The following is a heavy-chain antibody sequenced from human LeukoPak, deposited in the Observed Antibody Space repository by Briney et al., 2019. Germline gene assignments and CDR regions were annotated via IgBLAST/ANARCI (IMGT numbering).Heavy chain of an antibody. V-gene: IGHV3-48*03. D-gene: IGHD6-6*01. CDR1: GFTFSGYE. CDR3: ARYSRWGTGNWYFDL. Sequence: GGSLRLSCAGSGFTFSGYEMNWVRQAPGKGLEWLSYVSTTGDIRHYADSVTGRFTISRDNAENALHLQMNSLRVEDTAIYYCARYSRWGTGNWYFDLWGRGTLVTVSS. CDR2: VSTTGDIR. J-gene: IGHJ2*01.